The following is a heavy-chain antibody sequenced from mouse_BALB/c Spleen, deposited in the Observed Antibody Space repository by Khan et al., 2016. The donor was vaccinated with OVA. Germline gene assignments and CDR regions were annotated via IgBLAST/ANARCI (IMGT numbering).Heavy chain of an antibody. J-gene: IGHJ2*01. Sequence: VQLKQSGPELVRPGASVKISCKASGYSFTGYFMNWVMQSHGKSLVWIGRINPHIGETFYNQRFKDKATLTVNESSSTAHMELRSLASEDSAVYYCTRIYRSDFDYWGQGTTLTVSS. D-gene: IGHD1-1*01. V-gene: IGHV1-20*02. CDR2: INPHIGET. CDR1: GYSFTGYF. CDR3: TRIYRSDFDY.